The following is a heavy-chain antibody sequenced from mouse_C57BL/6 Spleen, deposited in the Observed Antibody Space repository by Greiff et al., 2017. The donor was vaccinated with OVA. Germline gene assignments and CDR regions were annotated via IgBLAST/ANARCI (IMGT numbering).Heavy chain of an antibody. D-gene: IGHD5-1*01. CDR3: AREDLLYAMDY. V-gene: IGHV1-61*01. CDR1: GYTFTSYW. J-gene: IGHJ4*01. CDR2: IYPSDSET. Sequence: VQLQQPGAELVRPGSSVKLSCKASGYTFTSYWMDWVKQRPGQGLEWIGNIYPSDSETHYNQKFKDKATLTVDKSSSTAYMQLSSLTSEDSAVYYCAREDLLYAMDYWGQGTSVTVSS.